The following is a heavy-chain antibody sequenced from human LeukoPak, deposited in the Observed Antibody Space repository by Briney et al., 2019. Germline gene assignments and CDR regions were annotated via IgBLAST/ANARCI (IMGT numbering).Heavy chain of an antibody. CDR2: ITWNSGSI. D-gene: IGHD1-1*01. CDR3: AGGVPSLHY. CDR1: GFTFHDYA. Sequence: GRSLRRSCAASGFTFHDYAMLWVRQAPGKGLEWVSGITWNSGSIGYADSVKGRFTISRDNAKNSLYLQMNSLRPEDTALYYCAGGVPSLHYWGQGTLVTVSS. V-gene: IGHV3-9*01. J-gene: IGHJ4*02.